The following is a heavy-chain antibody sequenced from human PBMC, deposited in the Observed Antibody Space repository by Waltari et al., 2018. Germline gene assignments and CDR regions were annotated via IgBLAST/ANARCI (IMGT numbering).Heavy chain of an antibody. V-gene: IGHV4-38-2*01. CDR1: GYSISSGYY. CDR2: IYHSGSA. D-gene: IGHD6-13*01. CDR3: ARRAAIAATGPTYYMDV. J-gene: IGHJ6*03. Sequence: QVQLQESGPGLVKPSETLSLTCAVSGYSISSGYYWGWIRQPPGKGLEWIGSIYHSGSAYYNPSLKSRVTISVDTSKNQFSLKLSSVTAADTAVYYFARRAAIAATGPTYYMDVWGKGTTVTVSS.